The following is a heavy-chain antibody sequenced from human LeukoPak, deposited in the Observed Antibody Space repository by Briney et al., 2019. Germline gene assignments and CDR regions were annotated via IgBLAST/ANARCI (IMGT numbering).Heavy chain of an antibody. J-gene: IGHJ4*02. V-gene: IGHV3-23*01. CDR3: AKASYSSSWWVVDY. Sequence: PGGSLRLSCAASGLTFSSYAMSWVRQAPGKGLEWVSAISGSGGSTYYADSVKGRFTISRDNSKNTLYLQMNSLRAEDTAVYYCAKASYSSSWWVVDYWGQGTLVTVSS. CDR1: GLTFSSYA. CDR2: ISGSGGST. D-gene: IGHD6-6*01.